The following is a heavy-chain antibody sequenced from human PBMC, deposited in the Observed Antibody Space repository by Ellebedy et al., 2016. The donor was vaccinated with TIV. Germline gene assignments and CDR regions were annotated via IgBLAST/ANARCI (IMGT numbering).Heavy chain of an antibody. V-gene: IGHV1-69*04. J-gene: IGHJ4*02. CDR1: GGTFSRYA. D-gene: IGHD1-7*01. CDR2: IIPILDMA. CDR3: QAMITGNTGTHFEH. Sequence: ASVKVSCKASGGTFSRYAISWVRQAPGEGLEWMGRIIPILDMANYAQKFQGRVTITADTSVNTASMELSSLRSEDTAMYYCQAMITGNTGTHFEHWGQGTLVTVSS.